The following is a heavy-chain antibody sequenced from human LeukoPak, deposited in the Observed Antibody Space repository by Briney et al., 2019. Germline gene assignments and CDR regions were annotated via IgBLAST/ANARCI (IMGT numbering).Heavy chain of an antibody. CDR3: ARDMDTAMVDDLDFDY. CDR2: IDPNSGGT. J-gene: IGHJ4*02. CDR1: GYTFTGYY. V-gene: IGHV1-2*02. D-gene: IGHD5-18*01. Sequence: VSVKVSCKASGYTFTGYYMHWVRQAPGQGLEWMGWIDPNSGGTNYAQKFQGRVTMTRDTSISTAYMELSRLRSDDTAVYYCARDMDTAMVDDLDFDYWGQGTLVTVSS.